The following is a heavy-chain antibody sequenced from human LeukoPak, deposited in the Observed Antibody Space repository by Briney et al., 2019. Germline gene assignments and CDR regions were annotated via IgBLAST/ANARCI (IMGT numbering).Heavy chain of an antibody. J-gene: IGHJ5*02. D-gene: IGHD2-2*01. V-gene: IGHV1-69*05. CDR2: IIPIFGTA. CDR1: GGTFSSYA. CDR3: ARGYCSSTSCYGNWFDP. Sequence: PVKVSCKASGGTFSSYAISWVRQAPGQGLEWMGRIIPIFGTANYAQKFQGRVTITTDESTSTAYMELSSLRSEDTAVYYCARGYCSSTSCYGNWFDPWGQGTLVTVSS.